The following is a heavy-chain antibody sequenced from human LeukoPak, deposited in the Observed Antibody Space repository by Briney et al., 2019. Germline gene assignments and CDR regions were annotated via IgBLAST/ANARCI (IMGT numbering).Heavy chain of an antibody. Sequence: SETLSLTCAVSGGSISSSNWWSWVRQPPGKGLEWIGEIYHSGSTNYNPSLKSRVTISVDTSKNQFSLKLSSVTAADTAVYYCARDANTLVGQWLPPSGFDYWGQGTLVTVSS. V-gene: IGHV4-4*02. CDR2: IYHSGST. CDR3: ARDANTLVGQWLPPSGFDY. CDR1: GGSISSSNW. D-gene: IGHD6-19*01. J-gene: IGHJ4*02.